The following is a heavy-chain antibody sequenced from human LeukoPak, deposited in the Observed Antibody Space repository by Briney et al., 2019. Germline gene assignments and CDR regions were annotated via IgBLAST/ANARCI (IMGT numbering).Heavy chain of an antibody. J-gene: IGHJ3*02. Sequence: ASVKVSCKASGYTFTGYYMHWVRQAPGQGLEWMGWISAYNGNTNYAQKLQGRVTMTTDTSTSTAYMELRSLRSDDTAVYYCATLGVATSENAFDIWGQGTMVTVSS. D-gene: IGHD5-12*01. V-gene: IGHV1-18*04. CDR1: GYTFTGYY. CDR3: ATLGVATSENAFDI. CDR2: ISAYNGNT.